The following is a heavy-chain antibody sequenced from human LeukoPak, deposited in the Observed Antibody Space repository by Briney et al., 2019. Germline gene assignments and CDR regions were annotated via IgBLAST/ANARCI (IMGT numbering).Heavy chain of an antibody. CDR2: IKQDGSEK. V-gene: IGHV3-7*03. J-gene: IGHJ4*02. Sequence: PGGSLRLSCAASGFTFSSYWMSWVRQAPGKGLEWVATIKQDGSEKYYVDSVKGRFTISRDNAKNSLYLQMNSLRAEDTALYYCAKDRGELLYYFDYWGQGTLVTVSS. CDR1: GFTFSSYW. D-gene: IGHD1-26*01. CDR3: AKDRGELLYYFDY.